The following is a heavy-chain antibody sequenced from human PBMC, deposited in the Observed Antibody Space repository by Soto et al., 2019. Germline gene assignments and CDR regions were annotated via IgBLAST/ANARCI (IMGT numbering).Heavy chain of an antibody. Sequence: QVQLVESGGGVVQPGRSLRLSCAASGFTFSTYGMHWVRQAPGKGPQWVAVISFDGSNKYHADSVKGRFTISRDNSKHTLYLQMNSLRAEDTAVYYCAKVAYDSSGFFGWGQGTLVTVSS. CDR3: AKVAYDSSGFFG. CDR2: ISFDGSNK. D-gene: IGHD3-22*01. V-gene: IGHV3-30*18. J-gene: IGHJ4*02. CDR1: GFTFSTYG.